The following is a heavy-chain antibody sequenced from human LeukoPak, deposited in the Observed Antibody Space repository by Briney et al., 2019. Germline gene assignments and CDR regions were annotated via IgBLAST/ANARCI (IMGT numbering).Heavy chain of an antibody. D-gene: IGHD7-27*01. CDR1: GFTFSSNW. CDR2: IKQDGSEK. V-gene: IGHV3-7*01. J-gene: IGHJ4*02. Sequence: PGGSLRLSRAASGFTFSSNWMSWARQAPGKGLEWVANIKQDGSEKFYVDSVKGRFTISRDNAKNSLYLQMNSLSPEDTAVYYCATSPWGVTGYWGQGTLVTVSS. CDR3: ATSPWGVTGY.